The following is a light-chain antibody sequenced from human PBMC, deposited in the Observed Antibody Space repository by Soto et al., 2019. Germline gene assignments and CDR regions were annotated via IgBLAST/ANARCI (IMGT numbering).Light chain of an antibody. CDR3: TSYTSISTYV. V-gene: IGLV2-14*01. CDR2: DVN. J-gene: IGLJ1*01. CDR1: SSDVGAYNF. Sequence: QSVLTQPASVSGSPGQSISISCTGTSSDVGAYNFVSWYQQHPDKAPKLVIFDVNNRPSGVSNRFSGSKSGNTASLTISGLRAEDEADYYCTSYTSISTYVFRTGTKVTVL.